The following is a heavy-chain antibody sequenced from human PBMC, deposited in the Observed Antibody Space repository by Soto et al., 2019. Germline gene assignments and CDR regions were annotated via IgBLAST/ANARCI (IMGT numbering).Heavy chain of an antibody. D-gene: IGHD3-3*01. CDR3: ARDGTIFGVVITDYYYYYGMDV. V-gene: IGHV3-48*02. CDR1: GFTFSSYS. CDR2: ISSSSSTI. J-gene: IGHJ6*02. Sequence: GGSLRLSCAASGFTFSSYSMNWVRQAPGKGLEWVSYISSSSSTIYYADSVKGRFTISRDNAKNSLYLQMNSLRDEDTAVYYCARDGTIFGVVITDYYYYYGMDVWGQGTTVTVSS.